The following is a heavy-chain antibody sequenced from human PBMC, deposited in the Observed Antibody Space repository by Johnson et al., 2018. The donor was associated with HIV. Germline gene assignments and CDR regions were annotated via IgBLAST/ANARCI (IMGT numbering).Heavy chain of an antibody. CDR2: ISYDGGSK. Sequence: VQLVESGGGVVQPGRSLRLSCAASGFTFSSYAMHWVRQAPGKGLAWVAIISYDGGSKYYADSVKGLFTVSRDNSKNTLYLQMNSLRAEDTAVYYCASAKSGSFDAFDIWGQGTMVTVSS. J-gene: IGHJ3*02. CDR3: ASAKSGSFDAFDI. V-gene: IGHV3-30*04. D-gene: IGHD1-26*01. CDR1: GFTFSSYA.